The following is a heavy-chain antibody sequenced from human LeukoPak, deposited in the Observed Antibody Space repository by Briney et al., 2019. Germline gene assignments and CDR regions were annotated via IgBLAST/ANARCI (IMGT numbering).Heavy chain of an antibody. V-gene: IGHV3-30*18. J-gene: IGHJ5*02. D-gene: IGHD4-17*01. CDR1: GFTFSSYG. Sequence: GGSLRLSCAASGFTFSSYGMHWVRQAPGKGLEWVAVISYDGSNKYYADSVKGRFTISRDNSKNTLYLQMNSLRAEDTAVYYCAKDQAHDYGDYGWFDPWGQGNLVTVSS. CDR2: ISYDGSNK. CDR3: AKDQAHDYGDYGWFDP.